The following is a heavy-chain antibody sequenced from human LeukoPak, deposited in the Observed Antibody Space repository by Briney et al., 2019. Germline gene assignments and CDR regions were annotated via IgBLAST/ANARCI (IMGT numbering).Heavy chain of an antibody. D-gene: IGHD2-15*01. J-gene: IGHJ4*02. CDR1: GYTFTGYY. CDR3: ARNYGTATLVDFDY. CDR2: INHNSGGT. Sequence: ASVKVSCKASGYTFTGYYMHWVRQAPGQGLEWMGRINHNSGGTNYAQKFQGRVTMTRGTSISTAYMELSRLRSDDTAVYYCARNYGTATLVDFDYWGQGTLVTVSS. V-gene: IGHV1-2*06.